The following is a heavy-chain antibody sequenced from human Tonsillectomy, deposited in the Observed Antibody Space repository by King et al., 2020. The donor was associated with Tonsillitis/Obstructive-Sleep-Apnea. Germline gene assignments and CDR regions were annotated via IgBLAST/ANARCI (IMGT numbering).Heavy chain of an antibody. CDR2: IYYSGST. Sequence: QMQLQESGPGLVKPSETLSLTCTVSGGSISSYYWSWIRQPPGKGLEWIGYIYYSGSTNYNPSLKSRVTISVDTSKNQFSLKLSSVTAADTAVYYCAGFVVSIEQWLVRVFWFADAFDIWGQGTMVTVSS. J-gene: IGHJ3*02. CDR3: AGFVVSIEQWLVRVFWFADAFDI. V-gene: IGHV4-59*08. D-gene: IGHD6-19*01. CDR1: GGSISSYY.